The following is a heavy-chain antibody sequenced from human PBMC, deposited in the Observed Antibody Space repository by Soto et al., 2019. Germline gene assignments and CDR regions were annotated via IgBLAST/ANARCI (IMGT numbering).Heavy chain of an antibody. Sequence: GESLKISCRTSGYRFTSYWIAWVRQMPGKGLEWMGIIFPSDSDTRYSPSFQGQVTISADRSTSTVFLQWASLKASDTAVYFCARKDESGYFNWFDPWGQGTLVTVSS. CDR1: GYRFTSYW. CDR2: IFPSDSDT. J-gene: IGHJ5*02. V-gene: IGHV5-51*01. CDR3: ARKDESGYFNWFDP. D-gene: IGHD3-22*01.